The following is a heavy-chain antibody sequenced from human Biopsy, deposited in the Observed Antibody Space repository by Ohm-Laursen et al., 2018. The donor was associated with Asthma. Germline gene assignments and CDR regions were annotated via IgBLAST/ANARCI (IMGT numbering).Heavy chain of an antibody. V-gene: IGHV1-18*01. CDR1: GYTFNSAG. Sequence: GASVKVSCKASGYTFNSAGITWVRQAPGQGLEWMGWISVYNGNTKVAQKLRDRVTMITDTSTSTAYMELRSLRSDDTAVYFCARAVDYSHYYGIDVWGQGTTVTAS. CDR2: ISVYNGNT. CDR3: ARAVDYSHYYGIDV. J-gene: IGHJ6*02. D-gene: IGHD3-10*01.